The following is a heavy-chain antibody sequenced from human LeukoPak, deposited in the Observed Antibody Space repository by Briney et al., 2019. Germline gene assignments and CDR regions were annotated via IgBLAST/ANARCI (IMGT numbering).Heavy chain of an antibody. Sequence: GASVKVSCKASGYTFTSYDINWVRQAPGQGLEWMGWMNPNSGNTGYAQKFQGRVTITRNTSISTAYMELSSLRSEDTAVYYCARVFGYSYGLAYWGQGTLVTVSS. V-gene: IGHV1-8*03. CDR3: ARVFGYSYGLAY. CDR1: GYTFTSYD. J-gene: IGHJ4*02. CDR2: MNPNSGNT. D-gene: IGHD5-18*01.